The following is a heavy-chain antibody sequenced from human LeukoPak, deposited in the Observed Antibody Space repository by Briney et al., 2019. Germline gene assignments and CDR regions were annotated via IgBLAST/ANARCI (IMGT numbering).Heavy chain of an antibody. D-gene: IGHD2-15*01. CDR1: GFTVSSDY. J-gene: IGHJ4*02. V-gene: IGHV3-53*01. CDR2: IYTDGRT. CDR3: ARGTPTVSAGHY. Sequence: PGRSLRLSCAASGFTVSSDYMSWVRQAPGKGLEWVSVIYTDGRTFFADFVKGRFTISRDTSKNMLYLLMNSLRVEDTAVYYCARGTPTVSAGHYWGQGTLVTVSS.